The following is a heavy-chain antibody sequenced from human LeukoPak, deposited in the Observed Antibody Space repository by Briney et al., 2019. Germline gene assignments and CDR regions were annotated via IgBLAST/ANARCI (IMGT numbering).Heavy chain of an antibody. V-gene: IGHV1-8*01. CDR1: GYTFSDYD. D-gene: IGHD3-10*01. CDR2: MKPKSGTT. Sequence: ASVKVSCKASGYTFSDYDINWVRQAAGQGLEWMGWMKPKSGTTAYSQKFQGRVTMTRDTSTSTAYMELSSLRSDDTAVYFCARGHGSAFDPWGQGTPVTVSS. CDR3: ARGHGSAFDP. J-gene: IGHJ5*02.